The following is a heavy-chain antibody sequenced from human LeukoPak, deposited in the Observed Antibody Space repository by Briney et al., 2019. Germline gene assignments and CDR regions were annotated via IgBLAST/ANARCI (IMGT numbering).Heavy chain of an antibody. CDR3: ARIYCSGGSCYSCFDY. D-gene: IGHD2-15*01. J-gene: IGHJ4*02. Sequence: GGSLRLSCAASGFTFSSYSMNWVRQTPGKGLEWVSSISSSSSYIHYADSVKGRFTISRDNAKNSLYLQMNSPRAEDTAVYYCARIYCSGGSCYSCFDYWGQGTLVTVSS. CDR2: ISSSSSYI. CDR1: GFTFSSYS. V-gene: IGHV3-21*01.